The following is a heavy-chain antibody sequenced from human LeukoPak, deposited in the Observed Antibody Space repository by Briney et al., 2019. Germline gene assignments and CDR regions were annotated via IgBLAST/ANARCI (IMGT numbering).Heavy chain of an antibody. CDR2: ISGGSSII. D-gene: IGHD6-13*01. Sequence: GGSLRLSRAASGFTFSTYSMNWVRQAPGKGLEWVSHISGGSSIIYYADSAKGRFTISRDNAKNSLYLQMNSLRAEDTAVYYCARWAQQRHFDYWGQGILVTVS. V-gene: IGHV3-48*01. J-gene: IGHJ4*02. CDR3: ARWAQQRHFDY. CDR1: GFTFSTYS.